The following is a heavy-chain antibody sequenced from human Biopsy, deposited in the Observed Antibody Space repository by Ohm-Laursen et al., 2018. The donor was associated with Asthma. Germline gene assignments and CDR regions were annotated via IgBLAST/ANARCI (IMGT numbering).Heavy chain of an antibody. V-gene: IGHV3-30*18. CDR3: AKYSVFYYRGGNDY. J-gene: IGHJ4*02. D-gene: IGHD1-26*01. CDR1: GFSFSNFA. CDR2: ISKDASTQ. Sequence: SLRLSCTASGFSFSNFAIHWVRQAPGKGLEWVGVISKDASTQDYADSVKGQFTISRDNAKNTVYLQMNSLRAEDSAIYYCAKYSVFYYRGGNDYWGQGIVVTVSS.